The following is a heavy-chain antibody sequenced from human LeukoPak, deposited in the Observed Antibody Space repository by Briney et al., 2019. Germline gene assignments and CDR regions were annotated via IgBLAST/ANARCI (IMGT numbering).Heavy chain of an antibody. CDR3: ARERIGNKKELDY. CDR2: IYYSGST. V-gene: IGHV4-31*03. J-gene: IGHJ4*02. CDR1: GGSITSRRDY. D-gene: IGHD1-1*01. Sequence: PSQTLSLTCTVSGGSITSRRDYWTWIRQLPGQGLEWIGYIYYSGSTYYNPSLKSRVTISVDTSKNQFSLKLSSVTAADTAVYYCARERIGNKKELDYWGQGTLVTVSS.